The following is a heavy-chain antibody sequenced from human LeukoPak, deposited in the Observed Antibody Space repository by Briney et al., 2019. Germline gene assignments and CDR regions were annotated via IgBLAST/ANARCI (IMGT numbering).Heavy chain of an antibody. CDR1: GGSISSGSYY. CDR2: TYTSGST. V-gene: IGHV4-61*02. D-gene: IGHD6-6*01. CDR3: AVSSSAADFDP. J-gene: IGHJ5*02. Sequence: SQTLSLTCTISGGSISSGSYYWSWVRQPAGEGLEWLGRTYTSGSTDYNPSLKRRVTISVDTSRNQFSLKLTSVTAADTAVYYCAVSSSAADFDPWGQGTLVTVSS.